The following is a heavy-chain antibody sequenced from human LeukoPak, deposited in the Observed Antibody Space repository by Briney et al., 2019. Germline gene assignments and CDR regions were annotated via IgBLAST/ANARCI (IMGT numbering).Heavy chain of an antibody. V-gene: IGHV1-18*01. Sequence: ASVKVSCKASGYTFTSYGISWVRQAPGQGLEWMGWISAYNGNTNYAQKFQGRVTITTDESTSTAYMELSSLRSEDTAVYYCARANWNYESGPFDYWGQGTLVTVSS. CDR1: GYTFTSYG. CDR3: ARANWNYESGPFDY. CDR2: ISAYNGNT. D-gene: IGHD1-7*01. J-gene: IGHJ4*02.